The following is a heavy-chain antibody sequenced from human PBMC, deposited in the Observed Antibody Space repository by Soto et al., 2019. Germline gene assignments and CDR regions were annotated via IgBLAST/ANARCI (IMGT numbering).Heavy chain of an antibody. CDR2: IYSGGST. D-gene: IGHD3-3*01. CDR1: GFTVSSNY. V-gene: IGHV3-53*04. Sequence: SLRLSCAASGFTVSSNYMSWVRQAPGKGLEWDSVIYSGGSTYYADSVKGRFTISRHNSKNTLYLQMNSLRAEDTAVYYCARARHDFWSCPTQYYYYMDVWGKGTTVTVSS. CDR3: ARARHDFWSCPTQYYYYMDV. J-gene: IGHJ6*03.